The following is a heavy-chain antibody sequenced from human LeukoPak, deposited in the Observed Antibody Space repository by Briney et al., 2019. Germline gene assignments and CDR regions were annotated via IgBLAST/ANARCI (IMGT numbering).Heavy chain of an antibody. V-gene: IGHV4-39*01. D-gene: IGHD6-6*01. CDR2: IYNGGGTYYSGNT. J-gene: IGHJ6*03. Sequence: SETLSLTCTVSGGSISSVIHYWGWIRQPPGRGLEWIGSIYNGGGTYYSGNTYYNPSLKSRVNISVDTSKNQFSLKLSSVTAADTAVYYCARLLGGIAARRYYYYYMDVWGKGTTVTVSS. CDR1: GGSISSVIHY. CDR3: ARLLGGIAARRYYYYYMDV.